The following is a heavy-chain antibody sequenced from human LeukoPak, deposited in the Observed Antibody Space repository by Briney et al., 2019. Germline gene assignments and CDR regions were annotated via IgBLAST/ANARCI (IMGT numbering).Heavy chain of an antibody. J-gene: IGHJ4*02. D-gene: IGHD6-25*01. Sequence: GGSLRLSCAASGFSFSSYVMHWVRQAPGKGLEWVAVIRYDGSNKYYAESVKGRFTISRDNSKNTLYLQMSSLKTEDTAVYYCAKNPLGGAFEYWGQGTLVTVSS. V-gene: IGHV3-30*02. CDR1: GFSFSSYV. CDR2: IRYDGSNK. CDR3: AKNPLGGAFEY.